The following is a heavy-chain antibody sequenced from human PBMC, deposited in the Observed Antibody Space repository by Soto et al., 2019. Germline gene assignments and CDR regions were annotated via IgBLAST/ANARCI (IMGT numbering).Heavy chain of an antibody. CDR3: ARGLGYRTSSEKINWFDP. V-gene: IGHV4-30-2*01. J-gene: IGHJ5*02. CDR2: IYQSGST. Sequence: PSETLSLTCVVSGGSIINDTFSWTWIRQPPGKGLEWIGDIYQSGSTFYNPSLKSRVTISIDTSRNQFSLKLTSVTAADTAVYYCARGLGYRTSSEKINWFDPWGQGILVTVSS. CDR1: GGSIINDTFS. D-gene: IGHD6-6*01.